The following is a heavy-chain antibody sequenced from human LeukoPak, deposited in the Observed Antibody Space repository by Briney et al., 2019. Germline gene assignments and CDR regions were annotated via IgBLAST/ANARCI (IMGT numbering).Heavy chain of an antibody. CDR3: ATSNYYYHMDV. Sequence: SETLSLTCAVYGGSFSGYYWSWIRQPPGKGLEWIGEINHSGSTNYNPSLKSRVTISVDTSKNQFSLKLCSVTAADTAVYYCATSNYYYHMDVWGKGTTVTVSS. CDR1: GGSFSGYY. V-gene: IGHV4-34*01. J-gene: IGHJ6*03. CDR2: INHSGST.